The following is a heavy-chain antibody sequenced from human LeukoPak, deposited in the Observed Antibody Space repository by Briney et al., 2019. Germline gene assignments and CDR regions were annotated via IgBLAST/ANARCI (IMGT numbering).Heavy chain of an antibody. D-gene: IGHD3-3*01. J-gene: IGHJ5*02. CDR2: IYTSGST. V-gene: IGHV4-4*07. Sequence: SETLSHTCTVSGGSISSYYRSWIRQPAGKGLEWIGRIYTSGSTNYNPSLKSRVTISVDTSKNQFSLKLSSVTAADTAVYYCARDDSTTYYDFWSGYYGWYWFDPWGQGTLVTVSS. CDR1: GGSISSYY. CDR3: ARDDSTTYYDFWSGYYGWYWFDP.